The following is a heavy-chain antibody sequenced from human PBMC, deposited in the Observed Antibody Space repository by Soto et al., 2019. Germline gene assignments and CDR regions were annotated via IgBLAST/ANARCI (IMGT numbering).Heavy chain of an antibody. Sequence: GASVKVSCKASGYTFTSYAMHWVRQAPGQRLEWMGWINAGNGNTKYSQKFQGRVTITRDTSASTAYMELSSLRSEDTAVYYCARARAYSSSWYGWFDPWGQGTLVTVSS. V-gene: IGHV1-3*01. CDR2: INAGNGNT. D-gene: IGHD6-13*01. CDR3: ARARAYSSSWYGWFDP. J-gene: IGHJ5*02. CDR1: GYTFTSYA.